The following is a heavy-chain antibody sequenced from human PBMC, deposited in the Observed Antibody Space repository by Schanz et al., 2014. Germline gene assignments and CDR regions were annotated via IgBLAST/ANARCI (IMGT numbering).Heavy chain of an antibody. Sequence: EVQLVESGGGLVQPGGSLRLSCAASGFTFRTYLMNWVRQAPGKGLEWVSSIGGSGSFPTYADSVKGRFTISRDNAKTSLYLQMNSLRAEDTAVYYCARVITSLDYWGQGILVTVSS. V-gene: IGHV3-48*03. J-gene: IGHJ4*02. CDR1: GFTFRTYL. D-gene: IGHD3-3*01. CDR3: ARVITSLDY. CDR2: IGGSGSFP.